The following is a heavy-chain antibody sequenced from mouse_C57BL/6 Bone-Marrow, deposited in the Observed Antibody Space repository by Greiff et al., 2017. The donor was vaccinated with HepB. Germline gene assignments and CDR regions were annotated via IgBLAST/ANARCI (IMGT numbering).Heavy chain of an antibody. CDR1: GFTFSDYG. CDR3: ARLGYYGSSYYWYFDV. CDR2: ISNLAYSI. V-gene: IGHV5-15*01. Sequence: EVKLVESGGGLVQPGGSLKLSCAASGFTFSDYGMAWVRQAPRKGPEWVAFISNLAYSIYYADTVTGRFTISRENAKNTLYLEMSSLRSEDTAMYYCARLGYYGSSYYWYFDVWGTGTTVTVSS. D-gene: IGHD1-1*01. J-gene: IGHJ1*03.